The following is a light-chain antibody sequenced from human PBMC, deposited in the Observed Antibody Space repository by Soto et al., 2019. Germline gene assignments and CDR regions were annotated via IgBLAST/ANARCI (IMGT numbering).Light chain of an antibody. CDR1: QSVGTK. CDR2: HVS. CDR3: LQYNKWPRT. Sequence: EIVLAQSPGNLSLSPGERATLSCRASQSVGTKLAWYQQKPGQVPRLLIYHVSTRATGVPARFSGSGSVTEFTLSISSLQSEDFAVYYCLQYNKWPRTFGHGTKGEIK. J-gene: IGKJ1*01. V-gene: IGKV3-15*01.